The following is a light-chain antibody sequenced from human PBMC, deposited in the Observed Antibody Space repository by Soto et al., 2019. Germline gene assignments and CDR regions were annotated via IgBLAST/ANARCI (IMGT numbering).Light chain of an antibody. V-gene: IGKV3-20*01. Sequence: EIVLTQSPGTLSLSPGDRASLSCRASQNVGSAYLAWYQHKPGQAPRLLIFGISSRATGIPDRFSGSGSGTDFTLTISRLEAEDFAVYYCQQYGGSRWTFGQGTKVEAK. CDR2: GIS. J-gene: IGKJ1*01. CDR3: QQYGGSRWT. CDR1: QNVGSAY.